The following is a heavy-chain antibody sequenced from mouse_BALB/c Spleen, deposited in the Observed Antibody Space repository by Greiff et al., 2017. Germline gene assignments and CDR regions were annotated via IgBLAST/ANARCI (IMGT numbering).Heavy chain of an antibody. Sequence: QVQLQQSGPGLVAPSQSLSITCTVSGFSLTSYGVHWVRQPPGKGLEWLGVIWAGGSTNYNSALMSRLSISKDNSKSQVFLKMNSLQTDDTAMYYCARDVDYGSSPGAMDYWGQGTSVTVSS. J-gene: IGHJ4*01. V-gene: IGHV2-9*02. CDR1: GFSLTSYG. CDR2: IWAGGST. D-gene: IGHD1-1*01. CDR3: ARDVDYGSSPGAMDY.